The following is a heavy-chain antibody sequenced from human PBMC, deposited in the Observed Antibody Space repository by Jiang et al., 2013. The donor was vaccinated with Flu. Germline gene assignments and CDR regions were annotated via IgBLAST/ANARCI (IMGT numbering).Heavy chain of an antibody. CDR1: GFSLSTSGMC. CDR3: ARISLLGTTPYFDY. Sequence: KPTQTLTLTCTFSGFSLSTSGMCVSWIRQPPGKALEWLARIDWDDDKYYSTSLKTRLTISKDTSKNQVVLTMTNMDPVDTATYYXARISLLGTTPYFDYWGQGTLVTVSS. CDR2: IDWDDDK. D-gene: IGHD4-11*01. J-gene: IGHJ4*02. V-gene: IGHV2-70*11.